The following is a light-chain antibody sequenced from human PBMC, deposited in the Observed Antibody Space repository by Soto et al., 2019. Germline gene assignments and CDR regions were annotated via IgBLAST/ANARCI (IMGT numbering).Light chain of an antibody. Sequence: GDRVNITCRASQDISSYLAWYQQKPGKAPKLLIYAASTLQSGVPSRFSGSGSGTDFTLTISCLQSEDFATYYCQQYYSYPHTFGQGTRLEI. CDR2: AAS. CDR3: QQYYSYPHT. J-gene: IGKJ2*01. V-gene: IGKV1-8*01. CDR1: QDISSY.